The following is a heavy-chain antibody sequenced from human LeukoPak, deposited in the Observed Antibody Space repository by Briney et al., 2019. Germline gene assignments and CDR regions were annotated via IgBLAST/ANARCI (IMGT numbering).Heavy chain of an antibody. J-gene: IGHJ6*03. CDR1: GFTFSSYA. Sequence: TGGSLRLSCAASGFTFSSYAMSWVRQAPGKGLEWVSAISGSGGSTYYADSVKGRFTISRDNSKNTLYLQMNSLRAEDTAVYYCAKGGYYGSGSYYNYYYYYMDVWGKGTTVTVSS. CDR3: AKGGYYGSGSYYNYYYYYMDV. D-gene: IGHD3-10*01. V-gene: IGHV3-23*01. CDR2: ISGSGGST.